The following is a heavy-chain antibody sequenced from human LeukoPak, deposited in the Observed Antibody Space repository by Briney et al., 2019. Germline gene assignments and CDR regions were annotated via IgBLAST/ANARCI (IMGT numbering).Heavy chain of an antibody. V-gene: IGHV1-18*01. CDR1: GYTFTSYG. Sequence: GASVKVSCKASGYTFTSYGISWVRQAPGQGLEWMGWISAYNGNTNYAQKLQGRVTMTTDTSTSTAYMELRSLRSDDTAVYYCARDVAPTFYYYYGMDVWGQGTTVTVSS. CDR3: ARDVAPTFYYYYGMDV. D-gene: IGHD5-12*01. CDR2: ISAYNGNT. J-gene: IGHJ6*02.